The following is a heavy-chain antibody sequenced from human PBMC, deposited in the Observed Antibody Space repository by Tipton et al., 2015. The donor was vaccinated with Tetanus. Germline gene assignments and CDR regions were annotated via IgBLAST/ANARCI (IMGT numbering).Heavy chain of an antibody. CDR2: MNPNSGNT. D-gene: IGHD3-3*01. Sequence: QVQLVQSGAEVKKPGASVKVSCKASGYTFTSYDISWVRQATGQGLEWMGWMNPNSGNTGYAQKFQGRVTMTRNTSISTAYMELSSLRSEDTAVYYCARGCTVEWLLYLNWFDPWGQGTLVTVSS. CDR3: ARGCTVEWLLYLNWFDP. CDR1: GYTFTSYD. J-gene: IGHJ5*02. V-gene: IGHV1-8*01.